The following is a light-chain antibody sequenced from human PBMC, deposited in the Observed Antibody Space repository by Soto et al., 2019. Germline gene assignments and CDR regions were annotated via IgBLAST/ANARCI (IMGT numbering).Light chain of an antibody. CDR1: QSVSSN. CDR2: GAS. J-gene: IGKJ2*01. CDR3: QQYNNWPYT. V-gene: IGKV3-15*01. Sequence: EIVMTQSPATLSVSPGDRATLSCRASQSVSSNLAWYQQKPGQAPRLLIYGASTRATGIPARFSGSGSRTEFTLTITSLQSEDFAVYYCQQYNNWPYTFGQGTKLEIK.